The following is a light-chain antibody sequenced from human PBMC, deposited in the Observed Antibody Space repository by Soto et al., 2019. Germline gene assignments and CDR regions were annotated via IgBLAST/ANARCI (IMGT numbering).Light chain of an antibody. CDR1: QSISSW. CDR2: DAS. Sequence: DIQMTQSPSTLSASVGDRVTITCRASQSISSWLAWYQQKPGKAPKLLIYDASSLESGVPSRFSGSGSGTDFTLTISSLQPEDFATYYCQQFTPLTFGGGTKVDIK. J-gene: IGKJ4*01. CDR3: QQFTPLT. V-gene: IGKV1-5*01.